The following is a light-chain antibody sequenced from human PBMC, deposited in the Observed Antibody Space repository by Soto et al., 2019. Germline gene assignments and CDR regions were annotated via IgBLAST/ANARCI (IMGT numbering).Light chain of an antibody. Sequence: QSVLTQPPSASGTPGQRVTISCPGSSSNIGSNYVYWYQQFPGTAPKLLIYRNNQRPSGVPDRFSGSKSGTSASLAISGLRSEDEADYYCAAWDDSRGAYVVFGGGTKLTVL. J-gene: IGLJ2*01. CDR2: RNN. CDR1: SSNIGSNY. CDR3: AAWDDSRGAYVV. V-gene: IGLV1-47*01.